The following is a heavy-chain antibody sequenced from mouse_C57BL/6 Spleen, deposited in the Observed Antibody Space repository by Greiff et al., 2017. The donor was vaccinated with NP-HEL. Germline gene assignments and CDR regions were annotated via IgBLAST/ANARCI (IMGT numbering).Heavy chain of an antibody. CDR2: INPNNGGT. Sequence: EVQLQQSGPELVKPGASVKISCKASGYTFTDYYMNWVKQSHGKSLEWIGDINPNNGGTSYNQKFKGKATLTVDKSSSTAYMELRSLTSEDSAVYYCASGSSKGWFAYWGQGTLVTVSA. V-gene: IGHV1-26*01. CDR1: GYTFTDYY. D-gene: IGHD6-1*01. J-gene: IGHJ3*01. CDR3: ASGSSKGWFAY.